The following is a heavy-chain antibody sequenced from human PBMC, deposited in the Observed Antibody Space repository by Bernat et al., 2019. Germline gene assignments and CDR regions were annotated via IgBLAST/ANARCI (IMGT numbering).Heavy chain of an antibody. CDR1: GFTFTNCA. CDR3: ARDSSTVTSWNAFDI. D-gene: IGHD4-11*01. V-gene: IGHV3-23*01. Sequence: EVQMLESGGGLVQPGGSLSLSCAASGFTFTNCAMNWVRQAPGKGLEWVAGISGSGGSTYYADSVKGRFTISRDNAKNTLYLQMSSLRAEDTAVYYCARDSSTVTSWNAFDIWGQGTMVTVSS. J-gene: IGHJ3*02. CDR2: ISGSGGST.